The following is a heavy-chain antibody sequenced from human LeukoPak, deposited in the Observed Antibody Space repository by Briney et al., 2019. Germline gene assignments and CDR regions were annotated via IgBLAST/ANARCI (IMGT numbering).Heavy chain of an antibody. CDR3: ARGGLISLAYTPLGAFDI. V-gene: IGHV4-39*07. CDR2: IYYSGSS. J-gene: IGHJ3*02. D-gene: IGHD3-16*01. CDR1: GGSISSSSYY. Sequence: SETLSLTCTVSGGSISSSSYYWGWIRQPPGKGLEWIGNIYYSGSSYYNPSLKSRVTISVDTSKNQFSLQLTSVTPEDTAVYYCARGGLISLAYTPLGAFDIWGQGTMVSVSS.